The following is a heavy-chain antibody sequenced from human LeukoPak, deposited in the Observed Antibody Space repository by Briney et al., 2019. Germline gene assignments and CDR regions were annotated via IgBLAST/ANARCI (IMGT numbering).Heavy chain of an antibody. J-gene: IGHJ4*02. V-gene: IGHV4-59*01. D-gene: IGHD5-18*01. Sequence: PSETLSLTCTVSGGSISSYYWSWIRQPPGKGLEWIGYIYYSGSTNYNPSLKSRVTISVDTSKNQFSLKQCSVTAADTAVYYCARVEYSYGCRYWGQGTLVTVSS. CDR2: IYYSGST. CDR1: GGSISSYY. CDR3: ARVEYSYGCRY.